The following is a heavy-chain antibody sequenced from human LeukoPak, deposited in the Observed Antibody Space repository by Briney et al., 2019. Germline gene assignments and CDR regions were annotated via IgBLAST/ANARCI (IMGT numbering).Heavy chain of an antibody. V-gene: IGHV3-23*01. D-gene: IGHD3-3*01. Sequence: GGSQRLSCAASGFTFRNYAMSWVRQAPGKGLEWVSVISGSGDSTYYADSVKGRFTISRDNSKNTLYLQMNSLRGEDTAIYYCARGDFPWYFDYWGQGILVTVSS. CDR1: GFTFRNYA. J-gene: IGHJ4*02. CDR2: ISGSGDST. CDR3: ARGDFPWYFDY.